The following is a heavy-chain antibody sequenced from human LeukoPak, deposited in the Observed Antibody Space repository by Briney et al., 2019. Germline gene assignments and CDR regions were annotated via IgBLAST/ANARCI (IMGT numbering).Heavy chain of an antibody. CDR3: ARGQDSSSLNWFDP. CDR1: GYSISSGYY. Sequence: PPETLSLTCTVSGYSISSGYYWGWIRQPPGKGLEWIGSIYHSGSTYYNPSLKSRVTISVDTSKNQFSLKLSSVTAADTAVYYCARGQDSSSLNWFDPWGQGTLVTVSS. J-gene: IGHJ5*02. V-gene: IGHV4-38-2*02. D-gene: IGHD6-13*01. CDR2: IYHSGST.